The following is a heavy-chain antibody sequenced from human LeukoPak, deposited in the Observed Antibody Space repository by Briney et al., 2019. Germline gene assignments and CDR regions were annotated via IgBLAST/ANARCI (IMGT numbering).Heavy chain of an antibody. J-gene: IGHJ4*02. Sequence: SETLSLTCAAYGGSFSGYYWSWIRQPPGKGLEWIGEINHSGSTNYNPSLKSRVTISVDTSKNQFSLKLSSVTAADTAVYYCARGLRSVDYWGQGTLVTVSS. CDR2: INHSGST. CDR1: GGSFSGYY. V-gene: IGHV4-34*01. CDR3: ARGLRSVDY.